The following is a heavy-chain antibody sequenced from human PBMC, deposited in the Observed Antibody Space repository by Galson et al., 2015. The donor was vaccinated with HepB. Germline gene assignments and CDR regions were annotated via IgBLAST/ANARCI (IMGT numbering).Heavy chain of an antibody. CDR1: GFNFGDNV. V-gene: IGHV3-49*03. CDR2: IKSKAFGGTT. J-gene: IGHJ6*02. D-gene: IGHD3-3*01. CDR3: ARHHYILRFLEWVLHGMDV. Sequence: SLRLSCATSGFNFGDNVMSWFRQAPGKGLEWLGSIKSKAFGGTTDYAVSVKGRFTISRDDSKSVAYLQMNSLKTEDTAVYYCARHHYILRFLEWVLHGMDVWGQGTTVTVSS.